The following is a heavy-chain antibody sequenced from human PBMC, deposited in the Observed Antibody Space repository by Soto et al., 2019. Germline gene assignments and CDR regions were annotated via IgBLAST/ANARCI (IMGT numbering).Heavy chain of an antibody. CDR3: ARVSFSNDYDHYYKDV. D-gene: IGHD4-4*01. V-gene: IGHV3-66*01. CDR2: TYTGGDT. J-gene: IGHJ6*03. Sequence: EVQVVESGGGLVQPGGSLRPSCAASGFSVRVNYMTWVRQAPGKGLEWVSVTYTGGDTDYADSVKGRFTTSRDNSKNMLYLEVSSLRAEDTAVYYCARVSFSNDYDHYYKDVWGKGTTVTVSS. CDR1: GFSVRVNY.